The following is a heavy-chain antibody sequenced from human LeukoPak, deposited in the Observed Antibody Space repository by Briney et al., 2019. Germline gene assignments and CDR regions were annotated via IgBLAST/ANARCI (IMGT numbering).Heavy chain of an antibody. V-gene: IGHV3-30*18. Sequence: GGSLRLSCAASGFTFSSYGMHWVRQAPGKGLEWVAVISYDGSNKYYADSVKGRFTISRDNSKNTLYLQMNSLRAEDTAVYYCAKDRYQSRGWYHFDYWGQGTLVTVSS. CDR3: AKDRYQSRGWYHFDY. J-gene: IGHJ4*02. D-gene: IGHD6-19*01. CDR1: GFTFSSYG. CDR2: ISYDGSNK.